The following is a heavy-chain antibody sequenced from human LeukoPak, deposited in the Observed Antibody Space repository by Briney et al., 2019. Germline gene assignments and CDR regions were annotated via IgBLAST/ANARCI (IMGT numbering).Heavy chain of an antibody. CDR3: AKEFGYSYGSPSDY. J-gene: IGHJ4*02. V-gene: IGHV3-7*03. CDR1: GFTFSSYW. CDR2: IKQDGSEK. D-gene: IGHD5-18*01. Sequence: GGSLRLSCAASGFTFSSYWMSWVRQAPGKGLEWVAVIKQDGSEKYYLDSVKGRFTISRDNAKNSLYLQMNSLRAEDTAVYYCAKEFGYSYGSPSDYWGQGTLVTVSS.